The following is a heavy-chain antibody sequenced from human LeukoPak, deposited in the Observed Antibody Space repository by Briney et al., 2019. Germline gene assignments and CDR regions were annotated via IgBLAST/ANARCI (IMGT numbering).Heavy chain of an antibody. V-gene: IGHV4-39*01. J-gene: IGHJ6*02. CDR1: GASISSSDSY. Sequence: KSSETLSLTCTVSGASISSSDSYWSWIRQPPGKGLEWIGSIYRRGSTSYNPSLKSRVTVSEDMSKNHFSLRLSSVTAADTAVYYCARHVQDLGIKVWGRGTTVTVSS. CDR3: ARHVQDLGIKV. CDR2: IYRRGST.